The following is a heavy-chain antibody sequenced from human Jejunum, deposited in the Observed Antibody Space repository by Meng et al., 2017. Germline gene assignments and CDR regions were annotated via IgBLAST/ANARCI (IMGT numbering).Heavy chain of an antibody. Sequence: GGSLRLSCAASGFSFSSYAMHWVRQAPGKGLEWVALMSYDGSNKYYSDSVRGRFTISRENFKNTLYLQMNSLTPEDTAVYYCARVSAVYYNSETYYSNWGPGTLVTVSS. D-gene: IGHD3-10*01. V-gene: IGHV3-30*17. J-gene: IGHJ4*02. CDR2: MSYDGSNK. CDR1: GFSFSSYA. CDR3: ARVSAVYYNSETYYSN.